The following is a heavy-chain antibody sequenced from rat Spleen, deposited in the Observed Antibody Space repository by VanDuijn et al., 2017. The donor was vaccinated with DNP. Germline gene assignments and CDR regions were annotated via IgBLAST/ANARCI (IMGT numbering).Heavy chain of an antibody. CDR3: ARVPNTYYVMDA. V-gene: IGHV2S30*01. CDR1: GFSLTGNN. CDR2: MRYDGDT. J-gene: IGHJ4*01. Sequence: QVQLKESGPGLVQPSQTLSLTCTVSGFSLTGNNVHWVRQPPGKGLEWMGRMRYDGDTYYNSAPKSRLSISRDTSKSQVFLKMNSLQTEDTAIYYCARVPNTYYVMDAWGQGASVTVSS. D-gene: IGHD3-8*01.